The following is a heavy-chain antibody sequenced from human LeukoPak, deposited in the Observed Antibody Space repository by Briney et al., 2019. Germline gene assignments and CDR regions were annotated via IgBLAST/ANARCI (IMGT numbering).Heavy chain of an antibody. CDR2: ISGSGGSA. CDR1: GLTLSKYA. J-gene: IGHJ1*01. D-gene: IGHD5-18*01. Sequence: PGGSLRLSCAASGLTLSKYAMTWVRQAPGKGLEWVSGISGSGGSAYYADSVKGRFTISRDKSKNTLYLQMNSLRAEDTAVYYCAKDQGIQLWLKYFQHWGQGTLVTVSS. V-gene: IGHV3-23*01. CDR3: AKDQGIQLWLKYFQH.